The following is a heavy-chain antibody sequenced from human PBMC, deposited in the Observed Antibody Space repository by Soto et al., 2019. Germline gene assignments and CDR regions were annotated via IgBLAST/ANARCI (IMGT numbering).Heavy chain of an antibody. D-gene: IGHD3-3*02. J-gene: IGHJ4*02. Sequence: SETLSLTCTVSGGSISSSSYYWSWIRQPPGKGLEWIGYFSYVRGTNNSPSLKSRATISGDTSKNQLSLNLSSVTAANTAVYYWARHFRDAHTALAFWGQGTLVPVSS. CDR1: GGSISSSSYY. V-gene: IGHV4-61*05. CDR2: FSYVRGT. CDR3: ARHFRDAHTALAF.